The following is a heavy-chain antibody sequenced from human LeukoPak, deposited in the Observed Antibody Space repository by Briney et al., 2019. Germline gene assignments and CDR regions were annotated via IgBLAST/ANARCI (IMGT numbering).Heavy chain of an antibody. CDR3: ARDERGYSGYDLGYYYYYMDV. D-gene: IGHD5-12*01. V-gene: IGHV4-59*01. J-gene: IGHJ6*03. CDR2: IYYSGST. CDR1: GGSISSYY. Sequence: PSETLSLTCTVSGGSISSYYWSWIRQPPGKGLEWIGYIYYSGSTNYNPSLKSRVTISVDTSKNQFSLKLSSVTAADTAVYYCARDERGYSGYDLGYYYYYMDVWGKGTTVTVSS.